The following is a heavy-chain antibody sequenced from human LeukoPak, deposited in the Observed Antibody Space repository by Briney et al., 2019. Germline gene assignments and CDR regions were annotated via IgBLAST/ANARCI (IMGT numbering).Heavy chain of an antibody. CDR2: ISSSSSTI. V-gene: IGHV3-48*01. CDR3: ARDPGLTGYYFDY. Sequence: SYISSSSSTISYADSVEGRFTISRDNARNSLSLQINSLRAEDTAVYYCARDPGLTGYYFDYWGQGTLVTVSS. J-gene: IGHJ4*02. D-gene: IGHD3-9*01.